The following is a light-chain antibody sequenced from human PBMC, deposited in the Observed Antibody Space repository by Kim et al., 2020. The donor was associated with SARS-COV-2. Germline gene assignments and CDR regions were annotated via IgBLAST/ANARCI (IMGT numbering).Light chain of an antibody. CDR3: QQTDSFPWT. CDR2: EAS. CDR1: QGISDW. Sequence: ASVGDRVTITCRASQGISDWLAWYKQKPGKAPKLLIYEASSLQSGVPSRFSGSGYGTDFTLTISSLQPEDFATYYCQQTDSFPWTFGQGTKVDIK. J-gene: IGKJ1*01. V-gene: IGKV1-12*01.